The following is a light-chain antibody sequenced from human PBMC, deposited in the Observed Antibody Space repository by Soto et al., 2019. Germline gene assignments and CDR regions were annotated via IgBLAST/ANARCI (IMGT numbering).Light chain of an antibody. CDR2: QIF. J-gene: IGKJ1*01. Sequence: DVVLTQSPLSLPVTLGQPASISCGLSQSFVYGDGHTYLSWFQQRPGHSPRRLIYQIFNRDSGVPDRFSGTGSGTDFILEISSVEAEDVGVYYCMQTTHWPRTFGQGTKVDIK. CDR1: QSFVYGDGHTY. CDR3: MQTTHWPRT. V-gene: IGKV2-30*01.